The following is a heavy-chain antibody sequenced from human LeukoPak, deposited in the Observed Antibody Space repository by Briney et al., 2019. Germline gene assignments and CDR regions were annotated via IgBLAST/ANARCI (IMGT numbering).Heavy chain of an antibody. CDR3: ASRRPRQYYFDY. CDR1: GGSIRNYY. V-gene: IGHV4-34*01. CDR2: INHSGST. Sequence: PSETLSLTCTVSGGSIRNYYWSWIRQSPGKGLEWIGEINHSGSTNYNPSLKSRVTISVDTSKNQFSLKLSSVTAADTAVYYCASRRPRQYYFDYWGQGTLVTVSS. J-gene: IGHJ4*02.